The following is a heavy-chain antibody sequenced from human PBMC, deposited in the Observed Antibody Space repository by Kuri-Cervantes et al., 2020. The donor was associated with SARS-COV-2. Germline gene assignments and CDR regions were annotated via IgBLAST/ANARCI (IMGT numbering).Heavy chain of an antibody. D-gene: IGHD3-22*01. CDR1: GFTFDDYT. V-gene: IGHV3-43*01. CDR3: AKGIRGYYDSTGGGYFDY. J-gene: IGHJ4*02. Sequence: GESLKISCAASGFTFDDYTMHWVRQAPGKGLEWVSLISWDGGSTYYADSVKGRFTISRDNSKNSLYLQMNSLRTEDTALYYCAKGIRGYYDSTGGGYFDYWGQGTLVTVSS. CDR2: ISWDGGST.